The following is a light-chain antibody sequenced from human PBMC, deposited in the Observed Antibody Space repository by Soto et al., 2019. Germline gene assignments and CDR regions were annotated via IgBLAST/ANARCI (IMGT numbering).Light chain of an antibody. Sequence: QSALTQPAYVSGSPGQSITISCTGTSSDVGGYNYVSWYQHHPGKAPKLMIYEVTNRPSGVSNRFSGSKSGNTASLTISGLQAEDEADYYCSSYTTSNTLVVFGGGTKLTVL. V-gene: IGLV2-14*01. CDR2: EVT. CDR1: SSDVGGYNY. CDR3: SSYTTSNTLVV. J-gene: IGLJ2*01.